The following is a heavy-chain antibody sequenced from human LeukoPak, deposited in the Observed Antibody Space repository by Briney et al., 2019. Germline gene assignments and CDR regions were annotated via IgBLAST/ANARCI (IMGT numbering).Heavy chain of an antibody. J-gene: IGHJ4*02. Sequence: GGSLRLSCAASGFTFSSYGMHWVRQAPGKGLEWVAVIWYDGSNKYYADSVKGRFTISRDNAKNSLYLQMNSLRAEDTAVYYCAREDPVAAAAPSFDYWGQGTLVTVSS. D-gene: IGHD6-13*01. CDR2: IWYDGSNK. CDR3: AREDPVAAAAPSFDY. V-gene: IGHV3-33*01. CDR1: GFTFSSYG.